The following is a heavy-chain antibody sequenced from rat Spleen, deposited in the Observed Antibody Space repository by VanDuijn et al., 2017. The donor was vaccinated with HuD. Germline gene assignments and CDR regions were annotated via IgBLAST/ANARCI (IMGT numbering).Heavy chain of an antibody. CDR1: GFTFSNYG. J-gene: IGHJ2*01. D-gene: IGHD1-6*01. CDR3: ARPGLMYTTDWNHYFDY. V-gene: IGHV5S13*01. Sequence: EVQLVESGGGLVQPGRSLKLSCAASGFTFSNYGMAWVRQAPTKGLEWVASISTGGGNTYYRDSVKGRFTISRDNAKSTLYLQMDSLRSEDTATYYCARPGLMYTTDWNHYFDYWGQGVMVTVSS. CDR2: ISTGGGNT.